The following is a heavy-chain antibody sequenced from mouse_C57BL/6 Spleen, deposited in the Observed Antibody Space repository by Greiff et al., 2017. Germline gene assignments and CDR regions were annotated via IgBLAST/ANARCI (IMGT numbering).Heavy chain of an antibody. Sequence: QVQLKESGPGLVQPSQSLSITCTVSGFSLTSYGVHWVRQSPGKGLEWLGVIWSGGSTDYNAAFISRLSISKDNSKSQVFFKMNSLQADDTAIYYCAKYGNYAYWYFDVWGTGTTVTVSS. CDR2: IWSGGST. D-gene: IGHD2-10*02. CDR3: AKYGNYAYWYFDV. CDR1: GFSLTSYG. J-gene: IGHJ1*03. V-gene: IGHV2-2*01.